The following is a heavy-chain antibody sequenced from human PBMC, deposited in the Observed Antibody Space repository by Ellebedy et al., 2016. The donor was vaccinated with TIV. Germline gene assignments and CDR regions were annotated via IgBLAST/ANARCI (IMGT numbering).Heavy chain of an antibody. J-gene: IGHJ4*02. CDR1: GYSFTSYW. Sequence: GESLKISCKGSGYSFTSYWIGWVRQMPGKGLEWMGIIYPGHSDTRYSPSFQGQVTISADKSISTAYLQWSSLKASDTAMYYCARRRNDYYGSGTYYNDYWGQGTLVTVSS. V-gene: IGHV5-51*01. CDR2: IYPGHSDT. CDR3: ARRRNDYYGSGTYYNDY. D-gene: IGHD3-10*01.